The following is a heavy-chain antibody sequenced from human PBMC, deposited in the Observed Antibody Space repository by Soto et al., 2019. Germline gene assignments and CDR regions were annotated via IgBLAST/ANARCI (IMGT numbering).Heavy chain of an antibody. CDR2: IYYSGST. D-gene: IGHD3-3*01. J-gene: IGHJ4*02. Sequence: QVQLQESGPGLVKPSQTLSLTCTVSGGSISSGGYYWSWIRQHPGKGLEWIGYIYYSGSTYYNPSLKSRVTISVDTSKNQFSLKRSSVTAADTAVYYCAGVGPTIFGVVTTDYWGQGTLVTVSS. CDR3: AGVGPTIFGVVTTDY. CDR1: GGSISSGGYY. V-gene: IGHV4-31*03.